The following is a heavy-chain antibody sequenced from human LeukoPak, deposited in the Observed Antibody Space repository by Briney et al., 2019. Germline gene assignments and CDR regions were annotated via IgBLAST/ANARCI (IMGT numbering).Heavy chain of an antibody. CDR1: GFTFSSYG. D-gene: IGHD6-13*01. CDR2: IWYNGSNK. Sequence: GGSLRLSCAASGFTFSSYGMHWVRQAPGKGLEWVAVIWYNGSNKYYADSVKGRFTISRDNSKNTLYLQMNSLRAEDTAVYYCARDAAAGPSYYYYGMDVWGQGTTVTVSS. J-gene: IGHJ6*02. CDR3: ARDAAAGPSYYYYGMDV. V-gene: IGHV3-33*01.